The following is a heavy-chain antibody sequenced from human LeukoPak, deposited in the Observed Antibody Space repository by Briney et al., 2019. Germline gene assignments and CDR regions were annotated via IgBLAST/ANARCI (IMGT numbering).Heavy chain of an antibody. Sequence: SETLSLTCTVSGGSISSGTYYWSWIRQPAGKGLEWIGRIYTSGSTNYNPSLKSRITISVDTSKNQFSLKLSSVTAADTAVYYCARNSCPSGSCYGNRGYFDYWGQGTLVTVSS. CDR1: GGSISSGTYY. CDR2: IYTSGST. CDR3: ARNSCPSGSCYGNRGYFDY. J-gene: IGHJ4*02. D-gene: IGHD2-15*01. V-gene: IGHV4-61*02.